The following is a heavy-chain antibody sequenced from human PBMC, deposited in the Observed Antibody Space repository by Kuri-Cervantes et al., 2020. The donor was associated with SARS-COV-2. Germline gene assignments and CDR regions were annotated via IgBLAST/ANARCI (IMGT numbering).Heavy chain of an antibody. CDR2: ISYDGSNK. V-gene: IGHV3-30-3*01. Sequence: GESLKISCAASGFTFSSYWMSWVRQAPGKGLEWVAVISYDGSNKYYADSVKGRFTISRDNSKNTLYLQMNSLRAEDTAVYYCAGVNDVIAARLHDAFDIWGQGTMVTVSS. CDR3: AGVNDVIAARLHDAFDI. CDR1: GFTFSSYW. D-gene: IGHD6-6*01. J-gene: IGHJ3*02.